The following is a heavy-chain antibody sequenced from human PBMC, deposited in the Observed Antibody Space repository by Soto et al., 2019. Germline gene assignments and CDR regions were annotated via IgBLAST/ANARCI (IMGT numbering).Heavy chain of an antibody. J-gene: IGHJ4*02. CDR1: GFTFSSYA. V-gene: IGHV3-64*01. CDR3: ARVAQWLVGVVFYLDY. Sequence: GGSLRLSCAASGFTFSSYAMHWVRQAPGKGLEYVSAISSNGGSTYYANSVKGRFTISRDNSKNTLYLQMGSLRAEDMAVYYCARVAQWLVGVVFYLDYWGQGTLVTVSS. CDR2: ISSNGGST. D-gene: IGHD6-19*01.